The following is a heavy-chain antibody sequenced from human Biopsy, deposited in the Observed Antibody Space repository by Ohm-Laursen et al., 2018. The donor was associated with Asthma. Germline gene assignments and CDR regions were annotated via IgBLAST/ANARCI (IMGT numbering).Heavy chain of an antibody. D-gene: IGHD3-10*01. Sequence: SLRLSCAASGFSISSYGMHWVRQAPGKGLEWVTLIWYDGSKKYYSESVKGRFTITRDNSKNTLYLQMNSLRAEDTAVYYCARGREGSGSYYTSHWFDPWGQGTLVTVSS. V-gene: IGHV3-33*01. CDR2: IWYDGSKK. CDR1: GFSISSYG. J-gene: IGHJ5*02. CDR3: ARGREGSGSYYTSHWFDP.